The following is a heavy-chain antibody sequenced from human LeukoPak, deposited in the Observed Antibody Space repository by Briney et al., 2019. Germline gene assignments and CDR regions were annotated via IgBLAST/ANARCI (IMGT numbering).Heavy chain of an antibody. V-gene: IGHV1-69*01. CDR1: GGTFSSSA. Sequence: SVNVSCKASGGTFSSSATSWVRHAPGQGLEWMGGIIPIFGTANYAQKFQGRVTITADESTSTAYMELSSLRSEDTAVYYCARCMADCSSTSCYDYYYYYMDVWGKGTTVTVSS. CDR2: IIPIFGTA. J-gene: IGHJ6*03. D-gene: IGHD2-2*01. CDR3: ARCMADCSSTSCYDYYYYYMDV.